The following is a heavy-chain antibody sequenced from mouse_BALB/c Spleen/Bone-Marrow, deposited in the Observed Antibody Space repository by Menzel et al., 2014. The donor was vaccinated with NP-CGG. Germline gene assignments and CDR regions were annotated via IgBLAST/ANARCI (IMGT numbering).Heavy chain of an antibody. CDR3: ARELYYFDY. CDR2: IYYSGTI. J-gene: IGHJ2*01. V-gene: IGHV3-5*02. CDR1: GISITTGNYR. Sequence: DVQLQESGPGLVKPSQTVSLTCTVTGISITTGNYRWSWIRQFPGNKLEWIGYIYYSGTITYNPSLTGRTTITRDTSKNPFFLEMNSLTAEDTATYYCARELYYFDYWGQGTTLTVSS.